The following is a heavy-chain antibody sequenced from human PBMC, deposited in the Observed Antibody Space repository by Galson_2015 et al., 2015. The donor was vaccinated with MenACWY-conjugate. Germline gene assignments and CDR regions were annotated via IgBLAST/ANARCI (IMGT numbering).Heavy chain of an antibody. V-gene: IGHV3-48*03. CDR2: ISKSGSPI. Sequence: SLRLSCAASGFTFTGYEFNWVRQAPGKGLEWLSYISKSGSPIFYADSVKGRFTISRDNTKKSLFLQMNSLRAGDTGVYYCARVGTWIHQYFHYMDVWGKGTAVTVSS. CDR1: GFTFTGYE. D-gene: IGHD5-18*01. J-gene: IGHJ6*03. CDR3: ARVGTWIHQYFHYMDV.